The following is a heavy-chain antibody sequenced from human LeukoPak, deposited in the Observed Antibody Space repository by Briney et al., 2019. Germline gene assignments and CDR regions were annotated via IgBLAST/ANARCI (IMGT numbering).Heavy chain of an antibody. CDR1: GYTFTGYY. CDR2: ISAYNGNT. CDR3: ARDYSSGWTEGGDY. J-gene: IGHJ4*02. Sequence: SVKVSCKASGYTFTGYYMHWVRQAPGQGLEWMGWISAYNGNTNYAQKLQGRVTMTTDTSTSTAYMELRSLRSDDTAVYYCARDYSSGWTEGGDYWGQGTLVTVSS. V-gene: IGHV1-18*04. D-gene: IGHD6-19*01.